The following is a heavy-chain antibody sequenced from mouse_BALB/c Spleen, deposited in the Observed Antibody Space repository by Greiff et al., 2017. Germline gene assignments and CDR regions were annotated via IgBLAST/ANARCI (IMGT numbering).Heavy chain of an antibody. D-gene: IGHD1-2*01. V-gene: IGHV1-69*01. Sequence: VQLQQPGAELVMPGASVKMSCKASGYTFTDYWMHWVKQRPGQGLEWIGAIDTSDSYTSYNQKFKGKATLTVDESSSTAYMQLSSLTSEDSAVYYCARSGFYYGYFAYWGQGTLVTVSA. CDR1: GYTFTDYW. CDR3: ARSGFYYGYFAY. J-gene: IGHJ3*01. CDR2: IDTSDSYT.